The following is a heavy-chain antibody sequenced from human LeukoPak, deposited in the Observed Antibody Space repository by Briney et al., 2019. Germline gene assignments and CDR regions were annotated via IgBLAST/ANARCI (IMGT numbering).Heavy chain of an antibody. D-gene: IGHD3-22*01. J-gene: IGHJ4*02. CDR1: GGSISSSSYY. CDR2: IYYSGST. CDR3: ARGRDDSSGYYHPIDY. Sequence: SETLSLTCTVSGGSISSSSYYWGWIRQPPGKGLEWIGSIYYSGSTYYNPSLKSRVTISVDTSKNQFSLKLSSVTAADTAVYYCARGRDDSSGYYHPIDYWGQGTLVTVSS. V-gene: IGHV4-39*07.